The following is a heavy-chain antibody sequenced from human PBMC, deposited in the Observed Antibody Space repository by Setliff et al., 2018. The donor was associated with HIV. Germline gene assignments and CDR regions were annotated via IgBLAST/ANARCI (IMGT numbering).Heavy chain of an antibody. D-gene: IGHD2-2*01. J-gene: IGHJ6*03. V-gene: IGHV1-18*01. CDR2: ISAYNGNT. Sequence: ASVKVSCKASGYTFINYGISWVRQAPGQGLEWMGWISAYNGNTNYAQQLQGRVTMTTDTSTSTAYMELRSLRSDDTAVYYCARDRVVVVPAAHQRHYYYYMDVWGKGTTVTVSS. CDR3: ARDRVVVVPAAHQRHYYYYMDV. CDR1: GYTFINYG.